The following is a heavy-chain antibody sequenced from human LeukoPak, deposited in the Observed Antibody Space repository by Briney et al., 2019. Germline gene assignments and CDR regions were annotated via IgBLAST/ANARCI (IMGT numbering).Heavy chain of an antibody. V-gene: IGHV4-31*03. Sequence: SQTLSLTCTVSGGSISSGGYYWSWIRQHPGKGLEWVGYIYYSGSTYDNPSLKRRVTISVDSSKNQFSLKLSPVTAANAAVYYGARGLSGSLWFAESPLSPPYMDVWGKGTTVTVSS. CDR1: GGSISSGGYY. CDR3: ARGLSGSLWFAESPLSPPYMDV. D-gene: IGHD3-10*01. J-gene: IGHJ6*03. CDR2: IYYSGST.